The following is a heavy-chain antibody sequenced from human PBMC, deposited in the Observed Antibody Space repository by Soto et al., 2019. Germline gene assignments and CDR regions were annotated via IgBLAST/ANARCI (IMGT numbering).Heavy chain of an antibody. D-gene: IGHD5-12*01. CDR3: ARASGSDYEEYWFDP. Sequence: QVQLVQSGAEVKKPGASVRVSCKAAGYTFTSYGISWVRQAPGQGLEWMGWISAYNGNTNYAQKLQGRVTMTTDTSTSTAYMELRSLRSDDTAVYYCARASGSDYEEYWFDPWGQGTLVTVSS. CDR1: GYTFTSYG. J-gene: IGHJ5*02. CDR2: ISAYNGNT. V-gene: IGHV1-18*04.